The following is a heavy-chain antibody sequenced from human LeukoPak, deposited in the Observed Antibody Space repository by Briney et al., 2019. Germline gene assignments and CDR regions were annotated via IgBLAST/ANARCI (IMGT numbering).Heavy chain of an antibody. V-gene: IGHV3-30*02. CDR2: IRYDGSDK. D-gene: IGHD3-10*01. J-gene: IGHJ4*02. CDR3: ARELSNFYYGSGSYGDY. Sequence: GGSLRLSCAASGFTFSNYGMHWVRQAPGKGLEWVAFIRYDGSDKYYADSVKGRFTISRDNAKNSLYLQMNSLRAEDTAVYYCARELSNFYYGSGSYGDYWGQGTLVTVSS. CDR1: GFTFSNYG.